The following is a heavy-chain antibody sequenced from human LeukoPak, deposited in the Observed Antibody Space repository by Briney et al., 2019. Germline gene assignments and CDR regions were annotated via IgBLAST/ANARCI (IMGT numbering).Heavy chain of an antibody. CDR1: GYTFTSYY. J-gene: IGHJ3*02. Sequence: ASVKVSCKASGYTFTSYYMHWVRQAPGQGLEWMGWINPNSGGTNYAQKFQGRVTMTRDTSISTAYMELSRLRSDDTAVYYCARDTRVRSFTTYAFDIWGQGTMVTVSS. V-gene: IGHV1-2*02. D-gene: IGHD1-26*01. CDR3: ARDTRVRSFTTYAFDI. CDR2: INPNSGGT.